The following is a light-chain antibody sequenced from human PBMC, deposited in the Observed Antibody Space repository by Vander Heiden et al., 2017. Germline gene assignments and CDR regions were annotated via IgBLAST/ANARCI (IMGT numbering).Light chain of an antibody. CDR3: QAWDSSTHVV. CDR2: QDS. Sequence: SYELPQPPSVAVSPGQTASITCSGDKVGDKYACWYQQKPGQSPVLVIYQDSKRPSGIPERFSGSNSGNTATLTISGTQAMDEADYYCQAWDSSTHVVFGGGTKLTVL. J-gene: IGLJ2*01. V-gene: IGLV3-1*01. CDR1: KVGDKY.